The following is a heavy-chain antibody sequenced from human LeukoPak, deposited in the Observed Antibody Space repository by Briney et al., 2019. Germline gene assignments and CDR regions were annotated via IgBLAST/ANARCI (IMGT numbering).Heavy chain of an antibody. D-gene: IGHD2-8*01. CDR2: IYYSGST. CDR1: GGSISSSSYY. J-gene: IGHJ4*02. CDR3: ARVGYCTNGVCYFLDY. Sequence: SETLSLTCTVSGGSISSSSYYWGWIRQPPGKGLEWIGSIYYSGSTYYNPSLKSRVTISVDTSKNQFSLKLSSVTAADTAVYYCARVGYCTNGVCYFLDYWGQGTLVTVSS. V-gene: IGHV4-39*07.